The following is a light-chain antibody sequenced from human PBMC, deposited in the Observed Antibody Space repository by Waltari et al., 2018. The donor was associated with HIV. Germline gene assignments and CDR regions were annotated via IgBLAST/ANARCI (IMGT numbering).Light chain of an antibody. Sequence: DIVMTQSPDSLAVSVGERATINCKSSQNILDISNNKNYLTWYQQKPGQSPKLLIYWASTRESGVPERFRGSGYGTDFTRTISSLQDEDVAVYYCQQQCYTPWTFGQWTKVGIK. CDR3: QQQCYTPWT. CDR2: WAS. V-gene: IGKV4-1*01. CDR1: QNILDISNNKNY. J-gene: IGKJ1*01.